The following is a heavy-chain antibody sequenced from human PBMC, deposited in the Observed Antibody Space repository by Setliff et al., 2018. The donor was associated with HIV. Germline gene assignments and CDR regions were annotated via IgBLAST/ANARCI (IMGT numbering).Heavy chain of an antibody. CDR2: IYDSGTT. CDR3: AREMGSSWYVRGYYYYGMDV. Sequence: PSETLSLTCTVSGGSTSNEYWSWIRQPPGKGLEWIGYIYDSGTTKYNPSLKSRVTISVDTSKNQFSLKLSSVTAADTAVYYCAREMGSSWYVRGYYYYGMDVWGQGTTVTVS. CDR1: GGSTSNEY. V-gene: IGHV4-59*12. J-gene: IGHJ6*02. D-gene: IGHD6-13*01.